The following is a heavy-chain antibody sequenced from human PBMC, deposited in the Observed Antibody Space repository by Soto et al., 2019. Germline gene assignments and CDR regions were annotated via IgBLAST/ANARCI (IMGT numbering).Heavy chain of an antibody. CDR3: ARDRYCTNGVCYAFDI. Sequence: SQTLSLTCVISGDSVSSNSAAWNWIRQSPSRGLEWLGRTYYRSKWYNDYAVSVKSRITINPDTSKNQFSLQLNSVTPEDTAVYYCARDRYCTNGVCYAFDIWGQGTMVTVSS. D-gene: IGHD2-8*01. J-gene: IGHJ3*02. CDR2: TYYRSKWYN. V-gene: IGHV6-1*01. CDR1: GDSVSSNSAA.